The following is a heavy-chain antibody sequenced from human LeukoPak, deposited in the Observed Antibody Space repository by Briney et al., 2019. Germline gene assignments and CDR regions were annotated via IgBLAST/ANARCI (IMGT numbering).Heavy chain of an antibody. V-gene: IGHV3-23*05. CDR3: ASKTGKTGTYD. CDR2: IDRSGSNT. Sequence: GVSLRLSCVVSGFNFFDYVMIWVRQAPGKGLEWVSSIDRSGSNTYYEDFVKGQFTISRDNSKNTLFLQMNSLRAEDTAVYHCASKTGKTGTYDWGQGTLVTVSS. D-gene: IGHD1-1*01. J-gene: IGHJ4*02. CDR1: GFNFFDYV.